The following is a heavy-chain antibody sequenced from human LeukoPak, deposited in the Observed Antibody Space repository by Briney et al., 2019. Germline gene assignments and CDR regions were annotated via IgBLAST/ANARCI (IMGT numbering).Heavy chain of an antibody. J-gene: IGHJ4*02. V-gene: IGHV4-4*07. D-gene: IGHD6-19*01. Sequence: SETLSLTCTVSGGSISSYYWSWIRQPAGKGLEWIGRIFTSGSTNYNPSLKSRVTMSVDTSKNQFSLKLTSVTAADTAVYYCARVVMTGYSSGWPRLAFDYWGQGTLVTVSS. CDR3: ARVVMTGYSSGWPRLAFDY. CDR1: GGSISSYY. CDR2: IFTSGST.